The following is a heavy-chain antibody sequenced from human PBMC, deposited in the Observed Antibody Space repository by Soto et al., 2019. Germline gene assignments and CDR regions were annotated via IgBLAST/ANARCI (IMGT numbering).Heavy chain of an antibody. Sequence: PSETLSLTCTVSGGSISSYYWSWIRQHTGKGLEWIGYIYYSGSTNYNPSLKSRVTISVDTSKNQFSLKLSSVTAADTAVYYCARGQDYFDYWGQGTLVTVSS. CDR1: GGSISSYY. CDR3: ARGQDYFDY. J-gene: IGHJ4*02. V-gene: IGHV4-59*08. CDR2: IYYSGST.